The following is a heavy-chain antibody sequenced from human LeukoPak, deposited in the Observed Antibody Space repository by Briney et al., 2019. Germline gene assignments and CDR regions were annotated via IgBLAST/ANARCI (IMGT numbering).Heavy chain of an antibody. J-gene: IGHJ4*02. Sequence: GGSLRLSCAASGFTFSSYAMTWVRQAPGKGLEWVSAISISGGSAFYADSVKGRFTISRDNSKNTLYLQMNSLRAEDTAVYYCARESHGPYSSSWYGYFDYWGQGTLVTVSS. CDR2: ISISGGSA. D-gene: IGHD6-13*01. V-gene: IGHV3-23*01. CDR1: GFTFSSYA. CDR3: ARESHGPYSSSWYGYFDY.